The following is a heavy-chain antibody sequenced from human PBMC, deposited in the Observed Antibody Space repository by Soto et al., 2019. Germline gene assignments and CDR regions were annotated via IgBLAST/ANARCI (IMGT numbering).Heavy chain of an antibody. CDR2: INQGGSQK. J-gene: IGHJ1*01. CDR3: ASWADAADEDYFHH. D-gene: IGHD3-16*01. V-gene: IGHV3-7*03. Sequence: EVQLVESGGGLVQPGGSLRLSCAGSGFRFSSSWMSWIRQAPGKGLEWVAHINQGGSQKYYVDSAKGRFTISRDNAKTPLYLQMNNLRAEDTATYYCASWADAADEDYFHHWGQGTLVTVSS. CDR1: GFRFSSSW.